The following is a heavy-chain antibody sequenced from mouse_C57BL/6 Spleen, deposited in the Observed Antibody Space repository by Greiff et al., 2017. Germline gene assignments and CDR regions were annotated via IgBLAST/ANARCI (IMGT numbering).Heavy chain of an antibody. V-gene: IGHV1-64*01. CDR3: ARYGVLRSYFDV. D-gene: IGHD1-1*01. Sequence: QVQLQQPGAELVKPGASVKLSCKASGYTFTSYWMHWVKQRPGQGLEWIGMIHPNSGSTNYNEKFKSKATLTVDKTSSTAYMQLSSLTSEDSAVYYCARYGVLRSYFDVWGTGTTVTVSS. J-gene: IGHJ1*03. CDR1: GYTFTSYW. CDR2: IHPNSGST.